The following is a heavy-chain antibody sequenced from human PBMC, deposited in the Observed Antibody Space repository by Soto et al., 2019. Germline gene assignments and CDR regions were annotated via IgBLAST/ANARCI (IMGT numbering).Heavy chain of an antibody. CDR2: ITWNSRTI. D-gene: IGHD6-19*01. CDR1: GFTFGDYA. Sequence: PGGSLRLSCAASGFTFGDYAMHWVRRAPGKGLEWVSSITWNSRTIGYADSVKGRSTISRDNARNSLFLQMNSLRPEDSALYYCATDWEAVSGNGALDMRGQGTMVTVSS. V-gene: IGHV3-9*01. J-gene: IGHJ3*02. CDR3: ATDWEAVSGNGALDM.